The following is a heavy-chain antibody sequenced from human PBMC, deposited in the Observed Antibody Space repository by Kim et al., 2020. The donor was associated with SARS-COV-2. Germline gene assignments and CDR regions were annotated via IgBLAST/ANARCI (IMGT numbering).Heavy chain of an antibody. D-gene: IGHD4-17*01. CDR1: GFTFGDYA. V-gene: IGHV3-9*01. J-gene: IGHJ4*02. Sequence: GGSLRLSCAASGFTFGDYAMHWVRQAPGKGLEWVSGISWNSGSIGYADSVKGRFTISRDNAKNSLYLQMNSLRAEDTALYYCAKTTYGDYVSDPFFDYWGQGTLVTASS. CDR3: AKTTYGDYVSDPFFDY. CDR2: ISWNSGSI.